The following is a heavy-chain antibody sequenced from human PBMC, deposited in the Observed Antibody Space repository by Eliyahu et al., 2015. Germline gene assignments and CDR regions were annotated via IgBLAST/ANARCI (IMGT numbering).Heavy chain of an antibody. CDR3: ATAGQWLAYFDY. J-gene: IGHJ4*02. CDR2: FDPEDGET. Sequence: QVQLVQSGAEVKKPGASVXVSCXVSGYTLTELSMHWVRQAPGKGLEWMGGFDPEDGETIYAQKFQGRVTMTEDTSTDTAYMELSSLRSEDTAVYYCATAGQWLAYFDYWGQGTLVTVSS. CDR1: GYTLTELS. V-gene: IGHV1-24*01. D-gene: IGHD6-19*01.